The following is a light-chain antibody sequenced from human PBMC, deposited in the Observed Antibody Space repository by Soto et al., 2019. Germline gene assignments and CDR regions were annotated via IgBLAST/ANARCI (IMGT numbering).Light chain of an antibody. V-gene: IGKV1-5*01. CDR1: QSIGSW. Sequence: DIQMTQSPSTLSASVGDRVTITCRASQSIGSWLAWYQQKPGKPPKILIYDASSLESGVPSRFSGSGSGTEFTLTISSLQPDDFETYYCQQYNSYPLTFGGGTKVDIK. CDR3: QQYNSYPLT. CDR2: DAS. J-gene: IGKJ4*01.